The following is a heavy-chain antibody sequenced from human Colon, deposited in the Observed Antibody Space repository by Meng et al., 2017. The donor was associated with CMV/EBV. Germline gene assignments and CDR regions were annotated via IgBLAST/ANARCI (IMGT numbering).Heavy chain of an antibody. D-gene: IGHD6-13*01. CDR1: GYTFTRYK. Sequence: KDYGYTFTRYKNNWGRQAPGQWLEWMGYINPKTGNPTYVQGFTGRFVFSLDTSDGAAYLQISSLKAEDTAVYYCATGSVAADGKGYWGQGTLVTVSS. V-gene: IGHV7-4-1*02. J-gene: IGHJ4*02. CDR3: ATGSVAADGKGY. CDR2: INPKTGNP.